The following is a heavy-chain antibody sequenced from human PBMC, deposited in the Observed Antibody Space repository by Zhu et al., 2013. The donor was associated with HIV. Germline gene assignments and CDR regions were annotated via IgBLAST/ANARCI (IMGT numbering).Heavy chain of an antibody. J-gene: IGHJ6*02. CDR2: IYYSGST. CDR1: GGSISSSNW. CDR3: ARGWGKRRVGYYGLDV. D-gene: IGHD1-26*01. V-gene: IGHV4-4*02. Sequence: QVQLQESGPGLVKPSGTLSLTCAVSGGSISSSNWWSWVRQPPGKGLEWIGSIYYSGSTYYNPSLKSRVTISVDTSKSQFSLKLSSVTAADTALYICARGWGKRRVGYYGLDVWGQGTTVTGLL.